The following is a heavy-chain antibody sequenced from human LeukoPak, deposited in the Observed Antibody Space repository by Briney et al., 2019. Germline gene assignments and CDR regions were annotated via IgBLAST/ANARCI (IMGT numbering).Heavy chain of an antibody. CDR1: GFTFSSYG. D-gene: IGHD3-10*01. CDR2: IWYDGSNK. J-gene: IGHJ4*02. Sequence: GGSLRLSCAASGFTFSSYGMHWVRQAPGKGLEWVAVIWYDGSNKYYADSVKGRFTISRDNSKNTLYLQMNSLRAEDTAVYYCARDNSGSYYNVWDYWGQGTLVTVSS. V-gene: IGHV3-33*01. CDR3: ARDNSGSYYNVWDY.